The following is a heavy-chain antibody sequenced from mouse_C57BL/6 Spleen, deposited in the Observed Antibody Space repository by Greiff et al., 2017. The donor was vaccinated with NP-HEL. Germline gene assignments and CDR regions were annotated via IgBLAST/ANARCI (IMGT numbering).Heavy chain of an antibody. J-gene: IGHJ2*01. CDR3: ARSYYYGSSYENY. V-gene: IGHV14-2*01. D-gene: IGHD1-1*01. CDR1: GFNIKDYY. CDR2: IDPEDGET. Sequence: VQLQQSGAELVKPGASVKLSCTASGFNIKDYYMHWVKQRTEQGLEWIGRIDPEDGETKYAPKFPGKATITADTSSNTAYLQLSSLTSEDTAVYYCARSYYYGSSYENYWGQGTTLTVSS.